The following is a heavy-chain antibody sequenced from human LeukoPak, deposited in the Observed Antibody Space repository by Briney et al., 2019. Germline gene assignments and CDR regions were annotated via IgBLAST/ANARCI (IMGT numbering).Heavy chain of an antibody. CDR3: ARTVVIVVSSNRFYYYYYMDV. V-gene: IGHV1-8*02. Sequence: ASVEVSCKASGYTFTNYDLNWVRQAPGQGLEWVGWMNPNTGNTGYAQKFQGRVTMTGNTSTSTAYMELSSLKSDDAAVYYCARTVVIVVSSNRFYYYYYMDVWGKGTTVTVSS. CDR1: GYTFTNYD. CDR2: MNPNTGNT. J-gene: IGHJ6*03. D-gene: IGHD2/OR15-2a*01.